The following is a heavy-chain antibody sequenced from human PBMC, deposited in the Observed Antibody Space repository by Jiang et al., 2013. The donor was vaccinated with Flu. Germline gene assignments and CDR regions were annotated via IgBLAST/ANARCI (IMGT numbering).Heavy chain of an antibody. J-gene: IGHJ3*02. V-gene: IGHV5-51*01. CDR2: IYPGDSDT. Sequence: SLKISCKTSGYAFSNYWIAWLRQMPGKGLEWMGIIYPGDSDTRYSPSFQGQVTISADKSISTAYLQWGSLKAADTAVYHCARISGSGGADTFDIWGQGTMVTVSS. D-gene: IGHD3-10*01. CDR3: ARISGSGGADTFDI. CDR1: GYAFSNYW.